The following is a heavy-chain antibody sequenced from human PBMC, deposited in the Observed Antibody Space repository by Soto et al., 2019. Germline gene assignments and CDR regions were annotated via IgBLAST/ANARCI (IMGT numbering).Heavy chain of an antibody. Sequence: ASVKVSCKASGYTFTGYYMHWVRQAPGQGLESMGWINPNSGGTNYAQKFQGWVTMTRDTSISTAYMELSRLRSDDTAVYYCATGPKVSSGYPTHYYGMDVWGQGTTVTVSS. CDR1: GYTFTGYY. J-gene: IGHJ6*02. V-gene: IGHV1-2*04. CDR3: ATGPKVSSGYPTHYYGMDV. CDR2: INPNSGGT. D-gene: IGHD3-22*01.